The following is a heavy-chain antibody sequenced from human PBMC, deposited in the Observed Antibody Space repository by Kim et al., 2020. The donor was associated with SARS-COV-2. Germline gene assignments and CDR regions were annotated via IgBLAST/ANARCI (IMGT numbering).Heavy chain of an antibody. J-gene: IGHJ4*02. D-gene: IGHD2-15*01. CDR3: AKILSTRYCSAGSCSRPFDY. CDR2: INWNSNSI. Sequence: GGSLRLSCAASGFTFDDYAMHWVRQAPGKGLEWASSINWNSNSIAYADSVKGRFTISRDNAKNSRYLQMNSLRAEDTAFYYCAKILSTRYCSAGSCSRPFDYWGQGTLVTVSS. CDR1: GFTFDDYA. V-gene: IGHV3-9*01.